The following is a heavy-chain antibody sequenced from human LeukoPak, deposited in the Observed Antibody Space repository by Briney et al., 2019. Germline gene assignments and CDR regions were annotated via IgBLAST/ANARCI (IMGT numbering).Heavy chain of an antibody. CDR2: IYYSGST. V-gene: IGHV4-59*01. D-gene: IGHD3-16*01. J-gene: IGHJ6*03. CDR1: GGSISSYY. Sequence: PSETLSLTCTVSGGSISSYYWSWIRQPPGKGLEWIGYIYYSGSTNYNPSLKSRVTISVDTSKNQFSLKLSSVTAADTAVYYCAREKPETWTGGWYYYYMDVWGKGTTVTVSS. CDR3: AREKPETWTGGWYYYYMDV.